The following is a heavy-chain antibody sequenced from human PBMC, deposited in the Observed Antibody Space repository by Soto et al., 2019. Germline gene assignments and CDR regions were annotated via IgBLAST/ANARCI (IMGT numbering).Heavy chain of an antibody. CDR2: IYYSGKT. D-gene: IGHD1-1*01. V-gene: IGHV4-61*01. J-gene: IGHJ5*02. Sequence: SETLSLTCSVSSGHVVSGGYVSSGSYFWSWIRWPPGKDLEFIGYIYYSGKTYYNPSLKSRVTMSLDTSKNQFSLNLSSVNTADTAVYYCARMRFGTVPHWFDPWGQGTLVTAPQ. CDR3: ARMRFGTVPHWFDP. CDR1: GGYVSSGSYF.